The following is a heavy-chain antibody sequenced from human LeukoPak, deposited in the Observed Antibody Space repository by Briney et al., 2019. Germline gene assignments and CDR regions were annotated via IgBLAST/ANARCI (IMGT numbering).Heavy chain of an antibody. D-gene: IGHD1-26*01. J-gene: IGHJ4*02. V-gene: IGHV3-21*01. CDR2: ISSSSSYI. Sequence: GGSLRLSCAASGFIFTNYNLNWVRQAPGKGLEWVSSISSSSSYIYYADSVKGRFTISRDNAKNTLYLQMNSLRAEDTAVYYCARVEWELLRGGFDYWGQGTLVTVSS. CDR3: ARVEWELLRGGFDY. CDR1: GFIFTNYN.